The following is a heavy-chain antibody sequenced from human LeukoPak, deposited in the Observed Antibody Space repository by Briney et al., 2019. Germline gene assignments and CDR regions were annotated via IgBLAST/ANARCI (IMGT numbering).Heavy chain of an antibody. D-gene: IGHD4-17*01. CDR2: ISSSSSYI. CDR1: GFTFSSYS. CDR3: ARVLGDYARWFYP. Sequence: GGSLRLSCAASGFTFSSYSMNWVRQAPGKGLEWVSSISSSSSYIYYADSVKGRFTISRDNAKNSLYLQMNSLRAEDTAVYYCARVLGDYARWFYPWGQGTLVTVSS. V-gene: IGHV3-21*01. J-gene: IGHJ5*02.